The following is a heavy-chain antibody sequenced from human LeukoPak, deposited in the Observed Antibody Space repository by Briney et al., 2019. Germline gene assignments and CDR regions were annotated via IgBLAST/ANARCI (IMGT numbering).Heavy chain of an antibody. V-gene: IGHV3-23*01. CDR1: GFTSNTYA. CDR3: AKGITMVRGVIAKTLFDY. Sequence: PGGSLRLSCEASGFTSNTYAMTWVRQGPGKGLEWVSYISDSGGSTYYADSVKGRFTISRDNSKNTLFLQMSSLRAEDTAVYYCAKGITMVRGVIAKTLFDYWGQGALVTVSS. J-gene: IGHJ4*02. D-gene: IGHD3-10*01. CDR2: ISDSGGST.